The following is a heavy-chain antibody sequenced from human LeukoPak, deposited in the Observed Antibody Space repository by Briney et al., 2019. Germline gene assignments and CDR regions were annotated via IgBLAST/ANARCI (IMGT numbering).Heavy chain of an antibody. J-gene: IGHJ4*02. CDR1: GFTFSDYD. CDR2: ISSSGSTI. D-gene: IGHD6-13*01. Sequence: GGSLRLSCAASGFTFSDYDMSWIRQAPGKGLEWVSYISSSGSTIYYSDSVKGRFTISRDNAKNSLYLQMNSLRAEDTAVYYCASAWGIAAAGGDYFFDYWGQGTLVTVSS. V-gene: IGHV3-11*01. CDR3: ASAWGIAAAGGDYFFDY.